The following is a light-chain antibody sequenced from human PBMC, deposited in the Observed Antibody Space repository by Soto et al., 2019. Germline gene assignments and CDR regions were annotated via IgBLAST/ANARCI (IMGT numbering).Light chain of an antibody. J-gene: IGKJ1*01. CDR2: GAS. V-gene: IGKV3-20*01. Sequence: EIVLTQSPATLSLSPGERATLSCRASQSVSSYLAWYQQKPGQAPRLLIYGASSRATGIPDSFSGSGSGTDFTLTISRLEPEDFAVYYCQQYGSSPETFGQGTKVDIK. CDR1: QSVSSY. CDR3: QQYGSSPET.